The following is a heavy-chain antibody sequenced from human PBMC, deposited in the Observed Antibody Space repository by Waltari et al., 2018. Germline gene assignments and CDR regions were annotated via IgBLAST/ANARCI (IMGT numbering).Heavy chain of an antibody. CDR1: GFSLNDSF. CDR3: ARHIAPFTTATFDV. D-gene: IGHD3-22*01. V-gene: IGHV3-11*04. J-gene: IGHJ3*01. Sequence: QVQLVESGGGLVKPGRSLRLSCAASGFSLNDSFMSWLRQAPGKGPEWISYISTDSKIIHYADSVKGRFTISRDSAESALYLQLNSLRAEDTAVYYCARHIAPFTTATFDVWGQGTMVTVSS. CDR2: ISTDSKII.